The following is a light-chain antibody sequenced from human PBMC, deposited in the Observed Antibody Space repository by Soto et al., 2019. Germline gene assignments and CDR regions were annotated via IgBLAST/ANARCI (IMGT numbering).Light chain of an antibody. CDR1: SSDIGGYNY. Sequence: QSALTQPASMSGSPGQSITISCTGTSSDIGGYNYISWYQQLPGKAPKFIIYDVRNRPSGVSNRFSGSRSGNTASLTISGLQAEYEADYYCSSYTSSSTVIFGGGTKLTVI. V-gene: IGLV2-14*01. CDR3: SSYTSSSTVI. CDR2: DVR. J-gene: IGLJ2*01.